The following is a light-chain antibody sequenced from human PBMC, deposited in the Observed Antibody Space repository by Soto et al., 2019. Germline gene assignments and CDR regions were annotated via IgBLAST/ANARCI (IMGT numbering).Light chain of an antibody. CDR2: KSN. CDR3: EAWDDSLNGRV. Sequence: QSVLTQPPAASATPGQRVTISCSGSSSNIGSNTVNWYQQLPGTAPKLLIYKSNQRPSGVPDRFSGSKSGTSASLAISGLQSEDEADYYCEAWDDSLNGRVFGGGTKLTVL. V-gene: IGLV1-44*01. CDR1: SSNIGSNT. J-gene: IGLJ3*02.